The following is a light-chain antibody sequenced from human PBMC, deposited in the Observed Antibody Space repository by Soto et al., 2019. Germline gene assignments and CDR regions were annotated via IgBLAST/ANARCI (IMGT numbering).Light chain of an antibody. V-gene: IGKV1-5*03. CDR3: QQYKSYPIT. Sequence: DIQMTQSPPTLSASVGDRATITCRASQSISSWLAWYQQKPGKAPNLLIYKASSLESGVPSRFSGSGSGTEFTLPISSLQPDDFATYYCQQYKSYPITFGQGTELEIK. J-gene: IGKJ2*01. CDR2: KAS. CDR1: QSISSW.